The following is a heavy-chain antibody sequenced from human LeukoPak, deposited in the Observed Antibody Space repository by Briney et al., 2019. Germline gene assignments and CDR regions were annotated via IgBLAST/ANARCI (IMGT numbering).Heavy chain of an antibody. J-gene: IGHJ4*02. CDR3: ARRGREGATTFDY. V-gene: IGHV4-39*01. CDR2: IYYSGST. D-gene: IGHD1-26*01. CDR1: GGSISSSSYY. Sequence: PSETLSLTCTVSGGSISSSSYYWGWIRQPPGKGLEWIGSIYYSGSTYYNPSLKSRVTISVDTSKNQFSLKLSSVTAADTAVYYCARRGREGATTFDYWGKGTLVTVSS.